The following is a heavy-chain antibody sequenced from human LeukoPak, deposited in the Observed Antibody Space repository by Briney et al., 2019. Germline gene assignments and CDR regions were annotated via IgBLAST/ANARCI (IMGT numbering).Heavy chain of an antibody. CDR3: AWGYYDFWSGKGESFDY. Sequence: ASVKVSCKASGYTFTSYYMHWVRQAPGQGLEWMGMINPSGGSTSYAQKFQGRVTMTRDTSTSTVYMELSSLRSEDTAVYYCAWGYYDFWSGKGESFDYWGQGTLVTVSS. D-gene: IGHD3-3*01. CDR2: INPSGGST. V-gene: IGHV1-46*01. CDR1: GYTFTSYY. J-gene: IGHJ4*02.